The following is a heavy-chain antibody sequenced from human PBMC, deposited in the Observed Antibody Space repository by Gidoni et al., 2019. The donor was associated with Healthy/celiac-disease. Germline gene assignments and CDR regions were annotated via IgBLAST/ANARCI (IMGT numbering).Heavy chain of an antibody. CDR3: ARVSAMYYDILTGYFDY. J-gene: IGHJ4*02. CDR1: GGSFSGYY. Sequence: QVQLQQWGAGLLKPSETLSLTCAVYGGSFSGYYWSWIRQPPGKGLEWIGEINHSGSTNYNPSLKSRVTISVDTSKNQFSLKLSSVTAADTAVYYCARVSAMYYDILTGYFDYWGQGTLVTVSS. CDR2: INHSGST. D-gene: IGHD3-9*01. V-gene: IGHV4-34*01.